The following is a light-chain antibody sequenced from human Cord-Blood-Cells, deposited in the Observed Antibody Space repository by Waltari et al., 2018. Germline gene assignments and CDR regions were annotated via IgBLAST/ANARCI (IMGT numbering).Light chain of an antibody. V-gene: IGKV3-11*01. J-gene: IGKJ4*01. Sequence: EIVFTQSPATLSLSPGERATPSCRASQRVSSYLAWYQQKPGQAPRLLIYDASNRATGIPARFSGSGSGTDFTLTISSLEPEDFAVYYCQQRSNWPPLTFGGGTKVEIK. CDR2: DAS. CDR1: QRVSSY. CDR3: QQRSNWPPLT.